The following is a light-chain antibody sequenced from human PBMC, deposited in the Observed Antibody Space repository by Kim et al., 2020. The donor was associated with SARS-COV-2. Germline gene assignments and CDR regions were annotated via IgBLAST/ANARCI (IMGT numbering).Light chain of an antibody. CDR3: QQLSTYSLT. V-gene: IGKV1-9*01. CDR1: QGISSY. CDR2: SAS. Sequence: VRDRDTIARWASQGISSYLAWCQKEAGKALKRLFYSASTLQRGVPSRFIGSGSVTEFTLTISSLQPEDFATYFCQQLSTYSLTFGGGTKVDIK. J-gene: IGKJ4*01.